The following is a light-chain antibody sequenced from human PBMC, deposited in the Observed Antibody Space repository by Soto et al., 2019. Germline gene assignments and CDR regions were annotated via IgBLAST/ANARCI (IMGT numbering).Light chain of an antibody. V-gene: IGKV3-20*01. Sequence: EIVLTQSPGTLSLSPGESATLSCRASQSVSSSYLVWYQQKPGQAPRLLMKVASSRAPGTTDRFSGRGSGTDFTLTIGRLEPEDFAVYYCQQCGSSPPTFGQGTKVESK. CDR2: VAS. J-gene: IGKJ1*01. CDR3: QQCGSSPPT. CDR1: QSVSSSY.